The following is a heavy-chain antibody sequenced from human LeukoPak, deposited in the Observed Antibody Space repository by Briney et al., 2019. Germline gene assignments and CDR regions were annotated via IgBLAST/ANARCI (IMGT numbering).Heavy chain of an antibody. CDR3: ARDFGRTSDWQPRLYYGMDV. Sequence: RGSVPLFCAASGFTFKSYTMNWVRQAPGKGLEWVSSITSSLSYISYADSVKGRFTISRDNAKNSLSLQMNSLRAEDTAVYYCARDFGRTSDWQPRLYYGMDVWGRGITVIVSS. V-gene: IGHV3-21*01. CDR2: ITSSLSYI. CDR1: GFTFKSYT. J-gene: IGHJ6*02. D-gene: IGHD2-2*01.